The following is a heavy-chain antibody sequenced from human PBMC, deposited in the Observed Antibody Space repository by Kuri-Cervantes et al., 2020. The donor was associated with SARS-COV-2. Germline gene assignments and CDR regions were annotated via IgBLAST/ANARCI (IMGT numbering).Heavy chain of an antibody. CDR3: ARGSSSWDFDY. Sequence: ESLKISCTVSGGPISSYYWSWIRQPPGKGLEWIGYIYYSGSTNYNPSLKSRVTISVDTSKNQFSLKLSSVTAADTAVYYCARGSSSWDFDYWGQGTLVTVSS. CDR1: GGPISSYY. CDR2: IYYSGST. V-gene: IGHV4-59*01. J-gene: IGHJ4*02. D-gene: IGHD6-13*01.